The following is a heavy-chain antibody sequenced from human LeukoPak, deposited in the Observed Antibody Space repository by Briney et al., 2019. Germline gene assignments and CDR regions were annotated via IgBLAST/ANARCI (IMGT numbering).Heavy chain of an antibody. J-gene: IGHJ4*02. CDR2: ISYDGLNT. V-gene: IGHV3-30*04. CDR1: GFAFSSYA. Sequence: HPGGSLRLSCAASGFAFSSYALHWVRQAPGKGLEWVTAISYDGLNTYYADSVKGRFTIFRDNSKNTLFLQMNSLRPADTAVYYCAKAYSSSWYGGRYFDYWGQGTLVTVSS. D-gene: IGHD6-13*01. CDR3: AKAYSSSWYGGRYFDY.